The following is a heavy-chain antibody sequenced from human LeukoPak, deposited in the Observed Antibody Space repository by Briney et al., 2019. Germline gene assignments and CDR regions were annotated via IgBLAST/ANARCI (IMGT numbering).Heavy chain of an antibody. D-gene: IGHD3-10*01. CDR1: GFTFKDYY. V-gene: IGHV3-11*01. CDR3: AREKGGYYGSGSRFDL. Sequence: GGSLRLSCEASGFTFKDYYMSWIRQAPGKGLEWVSSISSGGDTIKYADSVKGRFTISRDNAKNSLYLQMNSLRAEDTAVYYCAREKGGYYGSGSRFDLWGRGALGTVSS. J-gene: IGHJ2*01. CDR2: ISSGGDTI.